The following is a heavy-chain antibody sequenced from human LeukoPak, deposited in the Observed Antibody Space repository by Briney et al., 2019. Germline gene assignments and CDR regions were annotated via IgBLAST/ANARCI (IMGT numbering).Heavy chain of an antibody. CDR3: ASLSTGENNWFDP. J-gene: IGHJ5*02. CDR2: IYYSGST. CDR1: GGSISSGGYY. V-gene: IGHV4-31*03. Sequence: PSETLSLTCTVSGGSISSGGYYWSWIRQHPGKGLEWIGYIYYSGSTYYNPSLKSRVTISVDTSKNQFSLKLSSVTAADTAVYYCASLSTGENNWFDPWGQGTLVTVSS. D-gene: IGHD7-27*01.